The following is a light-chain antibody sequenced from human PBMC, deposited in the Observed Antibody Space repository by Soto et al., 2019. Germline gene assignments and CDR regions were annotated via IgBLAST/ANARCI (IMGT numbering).Light chain of an antibody. Sequence: DIQMTQSPSSVSASVGDRVTITCRASQTINRYLSWYQQRPGKAPKLLIYSTSTLQSWVPSRFSGSASGTDFTLTIWSLQPEDSAIYYCLQADSFPLTSGGGTRVEIK. J-gene: IGKJ4*01. CDR2: STS. V-gene: IGKV1-12*01. CDR1: QTINRY. CDR3: LQADSFPLT.